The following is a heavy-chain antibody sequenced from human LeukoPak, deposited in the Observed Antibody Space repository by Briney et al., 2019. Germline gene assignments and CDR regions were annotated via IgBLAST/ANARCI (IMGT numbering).Heavy chain of an antibody. D-gene: IGHD6-19*01. Sequence: SETLSLTCTVSGGSISSYYWSWIRQPAGKGLEWIGRIYASGSTYYNPSLRSRVTMSVDTSKNQFSLKLNSVTAADTAVYYCARSSGWYWFDPWGQGTLVTVSS. V-gene: IGHV4-4*07. CDR3: ARSSGWYWFDP. J-gene: IGHJ5*02. CDR2: IYASGST. CDR1: GGSISSYY.